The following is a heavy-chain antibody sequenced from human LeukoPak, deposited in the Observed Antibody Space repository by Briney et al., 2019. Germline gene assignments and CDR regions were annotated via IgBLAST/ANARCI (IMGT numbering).Heavy chain of an antibody. CDR2: IYYSGST. Sequence: ETLSLTCTVSGGSISSYYWSWIRQPPGKGLEWIGYIYYSGSTNYNPSLKSRVTISVDTSKNQFSLKLSSVTAADTAVYYCARDASGYDDAFDIWGQGTMFTVSS. J-gene: IGHJ3*02. V-gene: IGHV4-59*01. D-gene: IGHD3-22*01. CDR3: ARDASGYDDAFDI. CDR1: GGSISSYY.